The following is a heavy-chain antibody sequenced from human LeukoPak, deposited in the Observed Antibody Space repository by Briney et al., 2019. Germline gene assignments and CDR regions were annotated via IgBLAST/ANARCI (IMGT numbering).Heavy chain of an antibody. D-gene: IGHD6-19*01. CDR1: GDSVSSKNGV. CDR3: ARDFGTTGWHTFDY. V-gene: IGHV6-1*01. CDR2: TYYRSKLYN. Sequence: SQTLSLTCVVSGDSVSSKNGVWNWVRQSPSRGLEWLGRTYYRSKLYNDYAESMEGRMTISQDTSKNQYSLHLNSVTPDDTAVYYCARDFGTTGWHTFDYWGQGTLVTVSS. J-gene: IGHJ4*02.